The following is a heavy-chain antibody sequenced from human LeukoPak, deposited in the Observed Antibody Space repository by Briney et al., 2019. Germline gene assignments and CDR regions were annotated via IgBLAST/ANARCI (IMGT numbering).Heavy chain of an antibody. V-gene: IGHV3-23*01. Sequence: GGSLRFSCAASGFTFSSYAMSWVRQAPGKGLEWVSAISGSGGSTYYADSVKGRFTISRDNSKNTLYLQMNSLRAEDTAVYYCAKDRKPFWSGSNFDYWGQGTLVTVSS. CDR1: GFTFSSYA. D-gene: IGHD3-3*01. CDR3: AKDRKPFWSGSNFDY. CDR2: ISGSGGST. J-gene: IGHJ4*02.